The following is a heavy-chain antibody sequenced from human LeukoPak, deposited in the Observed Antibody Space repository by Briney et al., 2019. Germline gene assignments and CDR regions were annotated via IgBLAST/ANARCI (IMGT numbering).Heavy chain of an antibody. J-gene: IGHJ4*02. D-gene: IGHD3-3*01. V-gene: IGHV3-7*01. CDR1: GFTFSNYW. CDR2: IKQDGNGK. CDR3: ARDYDL. Sequence: GGSLRLSCAASGFTFSNYWMNWVRQAPGKGLEWVANIKQDGNGKFYVDSVKGRFTISRDNAKNSLFLQMNSLRAEDTAVYYCARDYDLWGQGTLVTVSS.